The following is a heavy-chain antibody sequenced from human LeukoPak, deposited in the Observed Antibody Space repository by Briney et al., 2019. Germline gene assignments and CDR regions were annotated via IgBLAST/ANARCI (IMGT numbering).Heavy chain of an antibody. CDR1: GGSFSGYY. D-gene: IGHD3-22*01. Sequence: PSETLSLTCAVYGGSFSGYYWSWIRQPPGKGLEWIGEINHSGSTNYNPSLKSRVTISVDTSKNQFSLKLSSVTAAGTAVYYCARGRLYYYDSSGYYVKSRALYYFDYWGQGTLVTVSS. CDR2: INHSGST. CDR3: ARGRLYYYDSSGYYVKSRALYYFDY. V-gene: IGHV4-34*01. J-gene: IGHJ4*02.